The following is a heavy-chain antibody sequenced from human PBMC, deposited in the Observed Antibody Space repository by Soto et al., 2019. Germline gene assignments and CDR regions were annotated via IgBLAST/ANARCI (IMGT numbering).Heavy chain of an antibody. CDR2: ITGSGGGT. CDR3: AKRPLTAAGFDY. J-gene: IGHJ4*02. V-gene: IGHV3-23*01. Sequence: EVQLLESGGGLVQPGGSLRLSCAASGFTFSNYAMTWVRQAPGKGLEWVSVITGSGGGTYFVDSVKGRFTISRDNSQNTVYLHMNSQSAEDTAVYYCAKRPLTAAGFDYWGQGTLVTVSS. D-gene: IGHD6-13*01. CDR1: GFTFSNYA.